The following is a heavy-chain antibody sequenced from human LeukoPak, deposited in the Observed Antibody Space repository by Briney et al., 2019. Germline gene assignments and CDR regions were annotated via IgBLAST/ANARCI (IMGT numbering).Heavy chain of an antibody. Sequence: GRSLRLSCAASGFTFSSYAMHWVRQAPGKGLEWVAVISYDGSNKYYADSVKGRFTISRDNSKNTLYLQMNSLRAEDTAVYYCARDSQAYYYGSGSYYGYWGQGTLVTVSS. J-gene: IGHJ4*02. CDR2: ISYDGSNK. CDR1: GFTFSSYA. CDR3: ARDSQAYYYGSGSYYGY. D-gene: IGHD3-10*01. V-gene: IGHV3-30-3*01.